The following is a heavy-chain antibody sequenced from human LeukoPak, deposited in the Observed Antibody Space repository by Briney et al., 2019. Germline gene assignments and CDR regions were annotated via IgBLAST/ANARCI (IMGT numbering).Heavy chain of an antibody. CDR3: AKDVRGYYWGGNWFDP. CDR2: ISWNSGSI. D-gene: IGHD5-12*01. CDR1: GFTFDDYA. V-gene: IGHV3-9*01. Sequence: GGSLRLSCAASGFTFDDYAMHWVRQAPGKGLEWVSGISWNSGSIGYADSVKGRFTISRDNAKNSLYLQMNSLRAEDTALYYCAKDVRGYYWGGNWFDPWSQGTLVTVSP. J-gene: IGHJ5*02.